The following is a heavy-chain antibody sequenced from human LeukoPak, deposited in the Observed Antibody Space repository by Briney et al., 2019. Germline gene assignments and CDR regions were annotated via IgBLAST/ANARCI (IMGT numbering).Heavy chain of an antibody. V-gene: IGHV3-23*01. Sequence: GGSLRLSCAASGFTFSSYAMSWVRQAPGKGLEWVSVISGSGGLTYYADAVKGRFTISRDNSKNTLYLQMNSLRAEDTAVYYCAKARGPLVPAALDYWGQGALVTVSS. D-gene: IGHD2-2*01. CDR1: GFTFSSYA. CDR2: ISGSGGLT. J-gene: IGHJ4*02. CDR3: AKARGPLVPAALDY.